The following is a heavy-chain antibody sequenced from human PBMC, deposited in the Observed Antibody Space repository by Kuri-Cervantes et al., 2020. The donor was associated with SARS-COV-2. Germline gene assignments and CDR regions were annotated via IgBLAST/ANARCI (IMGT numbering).Heavy chain of an antibody. Sequence: GESLKISCAASGFTLRSYAMSWVRQAPGKGLECVSTVTSSGGSTYYADSVKGRFTISRDNSKNTLYLQMNSLRAEDTAVYYCARDEGCSSISCYLGWFDPWGQGTLVTVSS. CDR1: GFTLRSYA. CDR2: VTSSGGST. J-gene: IGHJ5*02. D-gene: IGHD2-2*01. CDR3: ARDEGCSSISCYLGWFDP. V-gene: IGHV3-23*01.